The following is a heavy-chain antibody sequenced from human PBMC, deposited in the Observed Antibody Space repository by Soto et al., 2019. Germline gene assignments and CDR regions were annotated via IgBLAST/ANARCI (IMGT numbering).Heavy chain of an antibody. V-gene: IGHV1-69*13. CDR1: GGTFSSYA. J-gene: IGHJ6*02. Sequence: GASVKVSCKASGGTFSSYAISWVRQAPGQGLEWMGGIIPIFGTANYAQKFQGRVTITADESTSTAYMELSSLRSDDTAVYYCARDLDDFWSGYSINYGMDVWGQGTTVTVSS. D-gene: IGHD3-3*01. CDR3: ARDLDDFWSGYSINYGMDV. CDR2: IIPIFGTA.